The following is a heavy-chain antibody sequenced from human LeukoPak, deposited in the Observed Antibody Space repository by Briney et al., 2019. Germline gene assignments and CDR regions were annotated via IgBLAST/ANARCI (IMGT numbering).Heavy chain of an antibody. Sequence: GESLKISCQGSGYNFTNYWIGWVRQMSGEGLEWMGIMYPGDSDTRYSPSFQGQVTISADRSISTAYLQWSSLKASDTAMYYCARQSHSITDYWGQGTLVTVSS. V-gene: IGHV5-51*01. CDR1: GYNFTNYW. D-gene: IGHD1-14*01. CDR3: ARQSHSITDY. J-gene: IGHJ4*02. CDR2: MYPGDSDT.